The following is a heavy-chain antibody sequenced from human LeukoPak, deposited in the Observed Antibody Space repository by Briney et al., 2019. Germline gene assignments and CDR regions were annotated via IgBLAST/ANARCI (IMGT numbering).Heavy chain of an antibody. CDR1: GFTFSSYG. D-gene: IGHD3-10*01. V-gene: IGHV3-30*02. J-gene: IGHJ4*02. CDR2: IRYDGSNK. CDR3: AKDEAHNYYGSGVFDY. Sequence: GGSLILSCAASGFTFSSYGMHWVRQAPGKGRQGVAFIRYDGSNKYYADSVKGRFTISRDNSKNTLYLQMNSLRAEDTAVYYCAKDEAHNYYGSGVFDYWGQGTLVTVSS.